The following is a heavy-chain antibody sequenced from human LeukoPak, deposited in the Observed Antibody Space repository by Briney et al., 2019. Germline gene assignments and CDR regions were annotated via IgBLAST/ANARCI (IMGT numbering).Heavy chain of an antibody. CDR1: GFTFSSYA. CDR2: ISYDGSNK. J-gene: IGHJ4*02. CDR3: AKYSSSWYEADPFDY. Sequence: GGSLRLSCAASGFTFSSYAMHWVRQAPGKGLEWVAVISYDGSNKYYADSVKGRFTISRDNSKNTLYLQMNSLRAEDTAVYYCAKYSSSWYEADPFDYWGQGTLVTVSS. D-gene: IGHD6-13*01. V-gene: IGHV3-30-3*02.